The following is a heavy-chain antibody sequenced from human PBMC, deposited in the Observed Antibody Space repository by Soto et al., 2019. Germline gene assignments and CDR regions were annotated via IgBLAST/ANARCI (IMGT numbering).Heavy chain of an antibody. CDR1: GGSFSGYY. Sequence: SETLSLTCAVYGGSFSGYYWSWIRQPPGKGLEWSGEINHSGSTNYNPSLKSRVTISVDTSKTQFSLKLSSVTAADTAVYYCARVRATYYDDSSGYYYGSFEIWGQGTMVTASS. D-gene: IGHD3-22*01. V-gene: IGHV4-34*01. CDR2: INHSGST. CDR3: ARVRATYYDDSSGYYYGSFEI. J-gene: IGHJ3*02.